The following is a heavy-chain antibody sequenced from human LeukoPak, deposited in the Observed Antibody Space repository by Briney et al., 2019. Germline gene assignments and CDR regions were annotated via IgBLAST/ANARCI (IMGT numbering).Heavy chain of an antibody. J-gene: IGHJ3*02. CDR3: ARGKWDLESGEAFDI. Sequence: SETLSLTCTVSGGSISSYYWSWIRQPPGKGLEWIGYIYYSGSTNYNPSLKSRVTISVDTSKNQFSLKLSSVTAADTAVYYCARGKWDLESGEAFDIWGQGTMVTVSS. CDR2: IYYSGST. V-gene: IGHV4-59*01. D-gene: IGHD1-26*01. CDR1: GGSISSYY.